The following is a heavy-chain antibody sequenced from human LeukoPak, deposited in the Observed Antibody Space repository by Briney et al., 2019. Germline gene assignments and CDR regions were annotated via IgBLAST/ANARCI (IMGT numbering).Heavy chain of an antibody. CDR1: GLTISSYN. CDR2: ISSSSSTI. V-gene: IGHV3-48*01. J-gene: IGHJ4*02. CDR3: ARALWFGETFPAY. Sequence: GGSLRLSCAASGLTISSYNMIWVRQAPGKGLQWVSYISSSSSTIYYADSVKGRFTISRDNAKNSLYLQMNSLRAEDTAVYYCARALWFGETFPAYWGQGTLVTVSS. D-gene: IGHD3-10*01.